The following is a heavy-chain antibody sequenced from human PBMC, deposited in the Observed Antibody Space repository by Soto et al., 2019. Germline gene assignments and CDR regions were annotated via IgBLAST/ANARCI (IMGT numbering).Heavy chain of an antibody. J-gene: IGHJ4*02. CDR3: ARDLGYSSGWGRFDY. Sequence: ASVKVSCKASGGTFSSYAISWVRQAPGQGLEWMGGIIPIFGTANYAQKFQGRVTITADESTSTAYMELSSLRSEDTAVYYCARDLGYSSGWGRFDYWGQGTLVTVSS. D-gene: IGHD6-19*01. CDR1: GGTFSSYA. CDR2: IIPIFGTA. V-gene: IGHV1-69*13.